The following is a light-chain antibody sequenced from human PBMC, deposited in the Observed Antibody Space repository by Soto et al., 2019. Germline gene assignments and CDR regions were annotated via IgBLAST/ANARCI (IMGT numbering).Light chain of an antibody. CDR1: QGISNN. J-gene: IGKJ3*01. CDR2: AAS. CDR3: QKYNSAPPFT. V-gene: IGKV1-27*01. Sequence: DIQMTQSPSSLSASLGDRVTITCRASQGISNNLAWYQQKPGKVPNLLIYAASTLQSGVPSRFSGSGSGTDFTLTISSPQPEDVATYYCQKYNSAPPFTFCPGTKVDIK.